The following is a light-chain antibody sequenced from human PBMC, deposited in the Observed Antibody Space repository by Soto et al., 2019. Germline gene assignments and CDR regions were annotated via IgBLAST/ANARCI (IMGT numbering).Light chain of an antibody. V-gene: IGLV2-11*01. CDR1: SSNVGGYNY. Sequence: QSALTQPRSVSGSPGHSVTISCTGSSSNVGGYNYVSWYQQHPGKAPKVLIYDVSERPSGVPDRFSGSKSGNTASLTISGLQAEDEAEYYCCSYAGSYTYVFGPGTKLTVL. J-gene: IGLJ1*01. CDR3: CSYAGSYTYV. CDR2: DVS.